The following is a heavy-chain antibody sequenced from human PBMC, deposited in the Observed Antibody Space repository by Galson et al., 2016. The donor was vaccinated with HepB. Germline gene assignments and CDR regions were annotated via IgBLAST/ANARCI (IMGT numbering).Heavy chain of an antibody. J-gene: IGHJ4*02. CDR2: IYWDVDK. Sequence: PALVKPTQTLTLTCSFSGFSLNASRLDVAWIRQPPGKALEWLALIYWDVDKRYSPSLKSRLTITKDTSKNQVVLTMTDVDPVDTAAYFCARVRDGLELYFDAWREGTLVTVAS. D-gene: IGHD1-7*01. CDR3: ARVRDGLELYFDA. CDR1: GFSLNASRLD. V-gene: IGHV2-5*02.